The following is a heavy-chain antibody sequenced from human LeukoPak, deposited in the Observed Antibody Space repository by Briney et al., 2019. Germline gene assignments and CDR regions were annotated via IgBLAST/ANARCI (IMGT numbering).Heavy chain of an antibody. CDR2: IIPIFGTA. CDR3: ASFYGSGSYYNYMP. CDR1: GGTFSSYA. D-gene: IGHD3-10*01. Sequence: SVKVSCKASGGTFSSYAISWVRQAPGQGLGWMGGIIPIFGTANYAQKFQGRVTITADESTSTAYMELSSLRSEDTAVYYCASFYGSGSYYNYMPWGQGTLVTVSS. J-gene: IGHJ5*02. V-gene: IGHV1-69*13.